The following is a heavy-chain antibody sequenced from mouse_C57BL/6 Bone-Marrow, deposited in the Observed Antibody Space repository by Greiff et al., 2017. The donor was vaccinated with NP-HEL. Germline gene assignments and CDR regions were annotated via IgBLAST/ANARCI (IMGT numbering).Heavy chain of an antibody. D-gene: IGHD3-2*02. CDR3: ARSRLREMDY. CDR2: IYPSDSET. V-gene: IGHV1-61*01. CDR1: GYTFTSYW. Sequence: QVQLQQPGAELVRPGSSVKLSCKASGYTFTSYWMDWVKQRPGQGLEWIGNIYPSDSETHYNQKFKDKATLTVDKSSSTAYMQLSSLTSEYSAVYYCARSRLREMDYWGQGTSVTVSS. J-gene: IGHJ4*01.